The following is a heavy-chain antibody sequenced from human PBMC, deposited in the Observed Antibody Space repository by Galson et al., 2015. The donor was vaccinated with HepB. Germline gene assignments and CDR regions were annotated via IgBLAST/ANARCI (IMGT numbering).Heavy chain of an antibody. Sequence: SVKVSCKASGYIFSGYYMNWVRQAPGQGLEWMGRIDPNSGGTTYAQNFQGRVTMTRDTSITTAHMELRRLRSDDTAVYYCARDFVSYSGVFDYWGQGILVTVSS. V-gene: IGHV1-2*06. CDR2: IDPNSGGT. CDR3: ARDFVSYSGVFDY. D-gene: IGHD5-12*01. CDR1: GYIFSGYY. J-gene: IGHJ4*02.